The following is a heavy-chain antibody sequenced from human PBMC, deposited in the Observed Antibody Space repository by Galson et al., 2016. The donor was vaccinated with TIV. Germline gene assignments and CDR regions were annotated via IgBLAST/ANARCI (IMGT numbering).Heavy chain of an antibody. D-gene: IGHD2-15*01. J-gene: IGHJ6*02. CDR3: ARVGYCSGNNCYSPVDYRYYGMDI. CDR2: IRWNGDST. CDR1: GFTFSRVA. V-gene: IGHV3-20*01. Sequence: SLRLSCAASGFTFSRVAMHWVRQAPGKGLEWVSGIRWNGDSTTYADSVKGRFTISRDNAKNSLYLQMNSLRVEDTALYRCARVGYCSGNNCYSPVDYRYYGMDIWGQGTTVTVSS.